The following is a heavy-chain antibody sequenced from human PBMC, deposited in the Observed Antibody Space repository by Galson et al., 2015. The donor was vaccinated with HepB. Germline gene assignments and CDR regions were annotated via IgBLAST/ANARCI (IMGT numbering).Heavy chain of an antibody. D-gene: IGHD3-10*01. CDR1: GYALTELS. CDR2: FDPEDGET. J-gene: IGHJ4*02. V-gene: IGHV1-24*01. Sequence: SVKVSCKVSGYALTELSMHWVRQAPGKGLEWMGGFDPEDGETIYAQKFQGRVTMTEDTSTDTAYMELSSLRSEDTAVYYCATLYYYGSGRDYWGQGTLVTVSS. CDR3: ATLYYYGSGRDY.